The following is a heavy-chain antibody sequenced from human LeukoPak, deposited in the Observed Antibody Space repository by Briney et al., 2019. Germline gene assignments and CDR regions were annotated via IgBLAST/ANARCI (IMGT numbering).Heavy chain of an antibody. CDR2: IRAYIGNT. J-gene: IGHJ4*02. V-gene: IGHV1-18*01. D-gene: IGHD3-10*01. Sequence: GASVKVSRKASGYTFTSYGLSWVRQAPGQGLEWMAWIRAYIGNTKYAQRLQGRVTLTTDTSTSTAYMELKSLTSDDTAVYYCARDGDYGSGSPNFDYLGQGTLVTVSS. CDR3: ARDGDYGSGSPNFDY. CDR1: GYTFTSYG.